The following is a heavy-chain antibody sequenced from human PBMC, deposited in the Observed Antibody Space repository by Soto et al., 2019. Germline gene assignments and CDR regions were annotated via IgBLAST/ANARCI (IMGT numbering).Heavy chain of an antibody. CDR3: ADGGRYPYY. V-gene: IGHV3-23*04. Sequence: EVQLVDSGGALVQPGGSLRISCAASGFTFRSYAMGWVRQAPGKGLNWVSSISAGGDGTYYADSVKGRFTISRDNSKNTVYLQMTSLRADDTAVYYCADGGRYPYYWGPGTLVTVSS. CDR2: ISAGGDGT. J-gene: IGHJ4*02. D-gene: IGHD1-26*01. CDR1: GFTFRSYA.